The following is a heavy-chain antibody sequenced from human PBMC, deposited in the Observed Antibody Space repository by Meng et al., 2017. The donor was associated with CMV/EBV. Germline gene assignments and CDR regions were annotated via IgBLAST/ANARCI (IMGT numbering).Heavy chain of an antibody. CDR2: ISSSSSTI. D-gene: IGHD2-15*01. V-gene: IGHV3-48*04. J-gene: IGHJ4*02. CDR1: GFTFSSYS. CDR3: AREGYCSGGSCNSDY. Sequence: GGSLRLSCAASGFTFSSYSMNWVRQAPGKGLEWVSYISSSSSTIYYADSVKGRFTISRDNAKNSLYLQMNSLRAEDTAVYYCAREGYCSGGSCNSDYWGQGTLVTVSS.